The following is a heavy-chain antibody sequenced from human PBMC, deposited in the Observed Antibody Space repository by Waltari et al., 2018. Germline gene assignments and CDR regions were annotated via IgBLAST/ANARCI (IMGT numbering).Heavy chain of an antibody. Sequence: QVQLQESGPGLVKPSETLSLTCTVPGGSISSYYWSWIRQPPGRGLEWVGYIYYSGSTTYNPSLRSRVTLTVYTSKNQFSLKLSSVTAADTAVYYCARWGSDSSSWYEYWYFELWGRGTLVTVSS. V-gene: IGHV4-59*01. CDR2: IYYSGST. CDR1: GGSISSYY. CDR3: ARWGSDSSSWYEYWYFEL. J-gene: IGHJ2*01. D-gene: IGHD6-13*01.